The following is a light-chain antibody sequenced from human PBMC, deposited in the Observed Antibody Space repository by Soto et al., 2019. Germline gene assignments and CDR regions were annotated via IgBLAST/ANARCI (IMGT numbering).Light chain of an antibody. CDR2: GAS. CDR3: HQYDSSPLT. V-gene: IGKV3-20*01. J-gene: IGKJ4*01. Sequence: EIVLTQSPGTLSLSPGERATLSCRASQSVSSSYLAWYQQKPGQAPRLLIYGASSRATGIPDKFSDSGSVTDFTLTISRLEPEDFAVYYCHQYDSSPLTFGGGTKVEIK. CDR1: QSVSSSY.